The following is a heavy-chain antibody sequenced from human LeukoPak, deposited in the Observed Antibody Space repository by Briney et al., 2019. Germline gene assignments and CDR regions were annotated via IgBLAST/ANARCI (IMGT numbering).Heavy chain of an antibody. CDR2: IDHSGAT. J-gene: IGHJ4*02. CDR1: GGSFSGYY. CDR3: AREGWLSTTNY. Sequence: SETLSLTCAVYGGSFSGYYWSWIRQPPGKGLEWIGEIDHSGATNYNPSLRSRVTISLDTSKNQFSLKLGSVTAADTAVYYCAREGWLSTTNYWGQGTLVTVSS. D-gene: IGHD3-22*01. V-gene: IGHV4-34*01.